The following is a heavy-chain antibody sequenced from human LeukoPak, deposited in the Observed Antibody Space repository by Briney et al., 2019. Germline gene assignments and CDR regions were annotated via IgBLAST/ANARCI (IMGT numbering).Heavy chain of an antibody. CDR2: ISYDGSNK. J-gene: IGHJ4*02. V-gene: IGHV3-30*19. CDR3: ARTPTVVRPIDY. Sequence: GGSLRLSCAASGFTFSSYGMHWVRQAPGKGLEWVAVISYDGSNKYYADSVKGRFTISRDNFKNTLYLQMNSLRAEDTAVYYCARTPTVVRPIDYWGQGTLVTVSS. CDR1: GFTFSSYG. D-gene: IGHD4-23*01.